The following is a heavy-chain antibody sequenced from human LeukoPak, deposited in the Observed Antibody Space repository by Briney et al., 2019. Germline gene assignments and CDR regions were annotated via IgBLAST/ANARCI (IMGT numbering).Heavy chain of an antibody. CDR1: GYSFTNYW. J-gene: IGHJ5*02. CDR3: AWGDDYGDFPNWFDP. V-gene: IGHV5-51*01. D-gene: IGHD4-17*01. CDR2: IYPGDSDT. Sequence: GEPLKIPCKGSGYSFTNYWIGWVRQMPGKGLEWMGIIYPGDSDTRYSPSFQGQVTISADQSNSTAYLQWSSLKGSDTAMYYCAWGDDYGDFPNWFDPWGQGTLVTVSS.